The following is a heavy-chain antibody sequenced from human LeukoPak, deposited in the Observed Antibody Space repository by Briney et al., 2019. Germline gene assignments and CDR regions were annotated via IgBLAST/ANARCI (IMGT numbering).Heavy chain of an antibody. Sequence: PGGSLRLSCAAAGFTFSSYWMHWVRQVPGKGLVWVSRINSDGSSTSYADSVKGRFTISRDNSKNTLYLQMNSLRAEDTAVYYCAKLGGYSSSWSYYYYYYMDVWGKGTTVTVSS. V-gene: IGHV3-74*01. CDR1: GFTFSSYW. CDR2: INSDGSST. D-gene: IGHD6-13*01. CDR3: AKLGGYSSSWSYYYYYYMDV. J-gene: IGHJ6*03.